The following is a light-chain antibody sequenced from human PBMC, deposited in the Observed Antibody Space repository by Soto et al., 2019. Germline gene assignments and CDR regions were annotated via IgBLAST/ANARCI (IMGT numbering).Light chain of an antibody. CDR1: GSSIGTNT. J-gene: IGLJ2*01. Sequence: QSVLTQPPSASGTPGQRVTISCSGSGSSIGTNTVNWYRQLPGTTPKLLIYGDNQRPSGVPDRFSGSESGTSAALAISGLQSEDEAEYYCAAWDGRLNNVLFGGGTKLTVL. CDR2: GDN. V-gene: IGLV1-44*01. CDR3: AAWDGRLNNVL.